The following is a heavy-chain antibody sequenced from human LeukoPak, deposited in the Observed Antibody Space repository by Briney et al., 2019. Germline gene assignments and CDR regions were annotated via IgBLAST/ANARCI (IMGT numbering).Heavy chain of an antibody. D-gene: IGHD3-9*01. CDR2: ISGSGGST. V-gene: IGHV3-23*01. J-gene: IGHJ4*02. Sequence: PGGSLRLSCAASGFTFSSYAMSWVRQAPGKGLEWVSAISGSGGSTYYADSVKGRFTISRDNSKNTLYLQMNSLRDEDTAVYYCAREVLRYFDWLSSPVDYWGQGTLVTVSS. CDR3: AREVLRYFDWLSSPVDY. CDR1: GFTFSSYA.